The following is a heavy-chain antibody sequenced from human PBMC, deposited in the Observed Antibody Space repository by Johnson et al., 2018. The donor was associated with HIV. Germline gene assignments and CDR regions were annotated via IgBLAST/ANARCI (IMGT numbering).Heavy chain of an antibody. CDR3: ARAYSYGAFDI. V-gene: IGHV3-30*14. CDR2: ISYDGSNQ. J-gene: IGHJ3*02. CDR1: GFTFSSYW. Sequence: QVQLVESGGGLVQPGGSLRLSCAASGFTFSSYWMSWVRQAPGKGLEWVTVISYDGSNQYYADSVKGRFTISRDNSKTTLYLQMNSLRAEDTAVYYCARAYSYGAFDIWGQGTMVIVSS. D-gene: IGHD5-18*01.